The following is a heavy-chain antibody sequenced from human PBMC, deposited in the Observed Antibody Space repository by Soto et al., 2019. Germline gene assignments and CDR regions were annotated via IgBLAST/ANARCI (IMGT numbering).Heavy chain of an antibody. D-gene: IGHD2-15*01. Sequence: GGSLRLSCAASGFIVSGNYMSWVRQAPGKGLEWVSVIYRGGSTYYADSVKGRFTISRDNSKNTLYLQMNSLRAEDTAVYYCARDGYCSGGSCYSALANWFDPWGQGTLVTVSS. V-gene: IGHV3-53*05. J-gene: IGHJ5*02. CDR2: IYRGGST. CDR1: GFIVSGNY. CDR3: ARDGYCSGGSCYSALANWFDP.